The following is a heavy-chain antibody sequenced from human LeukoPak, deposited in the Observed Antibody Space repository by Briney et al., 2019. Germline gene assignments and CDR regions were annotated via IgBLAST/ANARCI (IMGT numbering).Heavy chain of an antibody. J-gene: IGHJ5*02. CDR3: ARLLAARRVYNWFDP. V-gene: IGHV5-51*01. D-gene: IGHD6-6*01. CDR2: IYPGDSDT. Sequence: GESLKISCKGSGYSFTSHWIGWVRQMPGKGLEWMGIIYPGDSDTRYSPSFQGQVTISADKSISTAYLQWSSLKASDTAMYYCARLLAARRVYNWFDPWGQGTLVTVSS. CDR1: GYSFTSHW.